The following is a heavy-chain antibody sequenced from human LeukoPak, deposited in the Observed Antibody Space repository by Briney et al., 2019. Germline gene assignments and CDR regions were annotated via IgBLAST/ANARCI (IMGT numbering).Heavy chain of an antibody. J-gene: IGHJ2*01. CDR3: ARIKSYCSSTSCLRYFDL. V-gene: IGHV4-38-2*02. Sequence: SETLSLTCTVSGYSISSGYYWGWIRQPLGKGLEWIGYIYYSGSTYYNPSLKSRVTISVDTSKNQFSLKLSSVTAADTAVYYCARIKSYCSSTSCLRYFDLWGRGTLVTVSS. CDR2: IYYSGST. CDR1: GYSISSGYY. D-gene: IGHD2-2*01.